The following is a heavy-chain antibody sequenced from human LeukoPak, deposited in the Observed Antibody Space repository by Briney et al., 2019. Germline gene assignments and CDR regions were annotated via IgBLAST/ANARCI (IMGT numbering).Heavy chain of an antibody. CDR1: GGSISSGGYY. V-gene: IGHV4-61*08. J-gene: IGHJ6*02. CDR3: ARLHSGSYYYYYYGMDV. CDR2: IYYSGST. Sequence: SETLSLTCTVSGGSISSGGYYWSWIRLHPGKGLEWIGYIYYSGSTNYNPSLKSRVTISVDTSKNQFSLKLSSVTAADTAVYYCARLHSGSYYYYYYGMDVWGQGTTVTVSS. D-gene: IGHD1-26*01.